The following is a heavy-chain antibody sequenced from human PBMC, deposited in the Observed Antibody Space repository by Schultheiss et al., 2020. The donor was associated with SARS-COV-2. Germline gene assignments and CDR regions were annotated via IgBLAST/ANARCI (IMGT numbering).Heavy chain of an antibody. D-gene: IGHD6-19*01. J-gene: IGHJ4*02. V-gene: IGHV1-18*04. Sequence: ASVKVSCKASGYTFSDYAISWVRQAPGQGLEWMGWISPYTGNTEYKQNFQGRVTMTTDRSTRTAYLELRSLSSDDTAVYYCARAPAGYSNGWPDYWGQGTLVTVSS. CDR3: ARAPAGYSNGWPDY. CDR1: GYTFSDYA. CDR2: ISPYTGNT.